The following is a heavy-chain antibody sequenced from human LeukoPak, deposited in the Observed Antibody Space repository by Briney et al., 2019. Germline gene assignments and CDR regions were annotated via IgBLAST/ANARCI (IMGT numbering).Heavy chain of an antibody. CDR1: GGSISSYY. Sequence: SETLSLTCTVSGGSISSYYWSWIRQPPGKGLEWIGYIYYSGSTNCNPSLKSRVTISVDTSKNQFSLKLSSVTAADTAVYYCARGAQPWYFDLWGRGTLVTVSS. CDR2: IYYSGST. CDR3: ARGAQPWYFDL. V-gene: IGHV4-59*01. J-gene: IGHJ2*01. D-gene: IGHD1-14*01.